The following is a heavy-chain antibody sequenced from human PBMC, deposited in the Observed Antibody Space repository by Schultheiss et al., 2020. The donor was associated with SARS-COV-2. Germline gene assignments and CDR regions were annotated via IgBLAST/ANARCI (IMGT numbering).Heavy chain of an antibody. CDR1: GFTVSSNY. V-gene: IGHV3-23*01. CDR3: ARDSPTVTTYYYYGMDV. Sequence: GGSLRLSCAASGFTVSSNYMSWVRQAPGKGLEWVSAISGSGGSTYYADSVKGRFTISRDNSKNTLYLQMNSLRAEDTAVYYCARDSPTVTTYYYYGMDVWGQGTTVTVSS. J-gene: IGHJ6*02. CDR2: ISGSGGST. D-gene: IGHD4-11*01.